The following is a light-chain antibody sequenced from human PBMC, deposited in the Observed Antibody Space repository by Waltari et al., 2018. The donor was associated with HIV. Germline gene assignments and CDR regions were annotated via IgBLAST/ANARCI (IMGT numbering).Light chain of an antibody. CDR2: GSF. V-gene: IGKV1-NL1*01. J-gene: IGKJ4*01. CDR1: QDISNS. CDR3: QQYYGVPLT. Sequence: DIQMTQSPSSLSASIGDTVTISCRASQDISNSVSWFQQQPGKAPKLLVHGSFILQRGVPSRFSGSGSGTDYTLTISGLQSDDFATYFCQQYYGVPLTFGGGTRMDI.